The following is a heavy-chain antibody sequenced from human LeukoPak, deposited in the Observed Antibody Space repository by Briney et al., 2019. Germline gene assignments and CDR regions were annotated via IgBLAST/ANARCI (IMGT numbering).Heavy chain of an antibody. CDR3: ARDGVGTAFDL. CDR1: GFIFRSYP. V-gene: IGHV3-30*01. CDR2: VSYDGSGE. Sequence: GRSLRLSCAASGFIFRSYPMHWVHQAPGKGLEWVAVVSYDGSGENYADSVNGRFTISRDNSKNTLYLQMNSLRAEDTAVFYCARDGVGTAFDLWGQGTMVTVPS. D-gene: IGHD1-26*01. J-gene: IGHJ3*01.